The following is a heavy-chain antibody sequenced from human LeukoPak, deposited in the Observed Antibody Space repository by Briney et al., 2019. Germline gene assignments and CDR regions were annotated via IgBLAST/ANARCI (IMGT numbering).Heavy chain of an antibody. CDR3: ARVVRYSGGPLTDLLPYYFDY. CDR1: GYTFTSYA. J-gene: IGHJ4*02. D-gene: IGHD6-19*01. CDR2: INTGNGNT. Sequence: ASVKVSCKASGYTFTSYAMHWVRQAPGQRLEWMGWINTGNGNTKYSQEFQDRVTITRDTSASTAYMELSSLRSDDMAVYYCARVVRYSGGPLTDLLPYYFDYWGQGTLVTVSS. V-gene: IGHV1-3*03.